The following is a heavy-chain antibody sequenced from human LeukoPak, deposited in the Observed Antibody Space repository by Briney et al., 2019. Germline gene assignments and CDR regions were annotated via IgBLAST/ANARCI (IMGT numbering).Heavy chain of an antibody. V-gene: IGHV4-30-4*08. J-gene: IGHJ4*02. D-gene: IGHD6-6*01. CDR3: AREGEYSSSLH. Sequence: SETLSLTCTVSGGSISSGDYYWSWIRQPPGKGLEWIGYIYYSGSTYYDPSLKSRVTISVDTSKNQFSLKLSSVTAADTAVYYCAREGEYSSSLHWGQGTLVTVSS. CDR1: GGSISSGDYY. CDR2: IYYSGST.